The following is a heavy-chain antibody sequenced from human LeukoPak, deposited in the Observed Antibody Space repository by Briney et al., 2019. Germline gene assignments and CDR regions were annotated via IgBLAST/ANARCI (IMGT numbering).Heavy chain of an antibody. J-gene: IGHJ6*03. Sequence: GESLKISCKGSGYSFASYWIGWVRQVPGKGLEWMGIIYPGDSDTRYSPSFQGQVTISADKSISTAYLQWSSLKASDTAMYYCARTANLTPYYYYYMDVWGKGTTVTVSS. CDR3: ARTANLTPYYYYYMDV. V-gene: IGHV5-51*01. CDR1: GYSFASYW. D-gene: IGHD4/OR15-4a*01. CDR2: IYPGDSDT.